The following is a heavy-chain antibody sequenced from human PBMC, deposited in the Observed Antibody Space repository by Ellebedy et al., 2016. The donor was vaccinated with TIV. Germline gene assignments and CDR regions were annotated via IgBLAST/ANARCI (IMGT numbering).Heavy chain of an antibody. J-gene: IGHJ5*02. Sequence: SETLSLTCTVSGGSISNYYWSWIRQPPGKGLEWIGYIYYSGSTSYSPSLKIRVTMSVDTSKNQFSLKLSSVTAADTAMYYCARREALRGIKGLYNWFDPWGPGTLVTVSS. CDR2: IYYSGST. CDR1: GGSISNYY. CDR3: ARREALRGIKGLYNWFDP. V-gene: IGHV4-59*08. D-gene: IGHD3-10*01.